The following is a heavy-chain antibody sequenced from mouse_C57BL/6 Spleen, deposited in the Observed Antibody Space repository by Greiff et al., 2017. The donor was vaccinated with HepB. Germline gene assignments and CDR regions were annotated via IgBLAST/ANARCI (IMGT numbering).Heavy chain of an antibody. D-gene: IGHD1-1*01. V-gene: IGHV1-76*01. CDR1: GYTFTDYY. CDR3: ARGGYYGKGYFDV. Sequence: QVHVKQSGAELVRPGASVKLSCKASGYTFTDYYINWVKQRPGQGLEWIARIYPGSGNTYYNEKFKGKATLTAEKSSSTAYMQLSSLTSEDSAVYFCARGGYYGKGYFDVWGTGTTVTVSS. CDR2: IYPGSGNT. J-gene: IGHJ1*03.